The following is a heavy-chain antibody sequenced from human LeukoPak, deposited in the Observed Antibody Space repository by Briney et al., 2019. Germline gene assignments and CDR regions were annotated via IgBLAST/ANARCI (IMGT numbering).Heavy chain of an antibody. V-gene: IGHV3-66*01. CDR1: GFTVSRNY. J-gene: IGHJ4*02. CDR3: ARDRRDGYNYFDY. Sequence: PGGSLRLSCAASGFTVSRNYMSWVRQAPGKGLEWVSVIYSGGSTYYADSVKGRFTISRHNSKNTLYLQMNSLRAEDTAVYYCARDRRDGYNYFDYWGQGTLVTVSS. CDR2: IYSGGST. D-gene: IGHD5-24*01.